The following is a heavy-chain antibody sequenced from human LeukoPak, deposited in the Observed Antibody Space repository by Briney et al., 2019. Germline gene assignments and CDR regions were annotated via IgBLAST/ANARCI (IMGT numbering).Heavy chain of an antibody. CDR2: IYYSGST. CDR1: GGSISSYY. D-gene: IGHD6-13*01. CDR3: ASGYSSSWPDY. V-gene: IGHV4-59*08. J-gene: IGHJ4*02. Sequence: SETLSLTCTVSGGSISSYYWSWIRQPPGKGLEWIGYIYYSGSTNYNPSLKSRVTISVDTSKNQFSLKLSSVTAAYTAVYYCASGYSSSWPDYWGQGTLVTVSS.